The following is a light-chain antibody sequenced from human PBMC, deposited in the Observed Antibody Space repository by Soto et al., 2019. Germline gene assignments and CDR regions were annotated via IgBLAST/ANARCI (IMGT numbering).Light chain of an antibody. CDR2: GAS. Sequence: DFVMTQAPDSLAVSLGERATINCKSSQSVLYNSNNKNHLGWFQQKPGHPPKLLIYGASFRPSGVPDRFSGSGSGTDFTLTISSLQAEDVAVYSCQQYYSIPFTFGQGPKLEI. V-gene: IGKV4-1*01. CDR3: QQYYSIPFT. CDR1: QSVLYNSNNKNH. J-gene: IGKJ2*01.